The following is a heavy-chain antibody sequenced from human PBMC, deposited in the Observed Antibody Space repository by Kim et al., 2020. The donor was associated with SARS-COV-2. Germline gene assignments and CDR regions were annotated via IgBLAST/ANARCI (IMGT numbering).Heavy chain of an antibody. D-gene: IGHD2-15*01. CDR3: ARRALGYCSGGSCYSGFDP. V-gene: IGHV4-59*08. CDR1: GGSISSYY. Sequence: SETLSLTCTVSGGSISSYYWSWIRQPPGKGLEWIGYIYYSGSTNYNPSLKSRVTISVDTSKNQFSLKLSSVTAADTAVYYCARRALGYCSGGSCYSGFDPWGQGTRATVSS. CDR2: IYYSGST. J-gene: IGHJ5*02.